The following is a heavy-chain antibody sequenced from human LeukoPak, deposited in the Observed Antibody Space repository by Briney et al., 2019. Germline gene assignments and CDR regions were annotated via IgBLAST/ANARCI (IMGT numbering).Heavy chain of an antibody. CDR2: ISSSSSYT. D-gene: IGHD1-26*01. J-gene: IGHJ4*02. CDR3: ARAPEVGGFDY. V-gene: IGHV3-11*06. Sequence: GRSLRLSCAASGFTFSDYYMSWIRQAPGKGLEWVSYISSSSSYTNYADSVKGRFTISRDNAKNSLYLQMNSLRAEDTAVYYCARAPEVGGFDYWGQGTLVTVSS. CDR1: GFTFSDYY.